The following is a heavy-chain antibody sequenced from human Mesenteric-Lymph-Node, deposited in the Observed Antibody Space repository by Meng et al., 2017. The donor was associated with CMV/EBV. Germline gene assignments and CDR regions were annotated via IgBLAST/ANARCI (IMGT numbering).Heavy chain of an antibody. D-gene: IGHD6-13*01. V-gene: IGHV6-1*01. J-gene: IGHJ4*02. CDR2: TYYRSKWYN. CDR3: ARGSSSWPYYFDY. CDR1: GDSVSSNSAA. Sequence: GDSVSSNSAAWNGIRQSPSRGLEWLGRTYYRSKWYNDYAVSVKSRVTINPDTSKNQFSLQLNSVTLEDTAVYYCARGSSSWPYYFDYWGQGTLVTVSS.